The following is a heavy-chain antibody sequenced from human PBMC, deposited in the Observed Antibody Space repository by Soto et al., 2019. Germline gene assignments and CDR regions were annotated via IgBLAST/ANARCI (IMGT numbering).Heavy chain of an antibody. CDR1: GFTFSTYK. J-gene: IGHJ4*02. CDR2: ISSSSSTI. Sequence: EVQLVESGGGLVQPGGSLRLSCAASGFTFSTYKMNWVRQAPGKGLEWVSYISSSSSTIYYADSVKGRFTISRDNAKNSLYLQMNSLRDEDTAVYYCARDPYDHDDTSGYYRHWGQGTLVTVSS. D-gene: IGHD3-22*01. V-gene: IGHV3-48*02. CDR3: ARDPYDHDDTSGYYRH.